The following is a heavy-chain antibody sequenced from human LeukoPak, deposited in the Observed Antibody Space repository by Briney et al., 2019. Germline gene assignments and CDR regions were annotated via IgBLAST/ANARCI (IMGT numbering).Heavy chain of an antibody. CDR2: FDPEDGET. D-gene: IGHD3-10*01. J-gene: IGHJ3*01. CDR1: GYTLTKLS. CDR3: STGGVSEVGGTILRNLRAFDV. Sequence: ASVKVSCKVSGYTLTKLSFHWVRQAPGKGLEWMGSFDPEDGETLYAQKFQGRLTVAEDSSTETAFMELSSLRSEDTAVYYCSTGGVSEVGGTILRNLRAFDVWGQGTMVTVSS. V-gene: IGHV1-24*01.